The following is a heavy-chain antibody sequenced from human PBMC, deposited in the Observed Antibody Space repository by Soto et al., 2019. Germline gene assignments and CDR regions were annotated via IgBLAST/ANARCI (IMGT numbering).Heavy chain of an antibody. CDR3: ARNLYNTGSFDH. J-gene: IGHJ4*02. CDR2: MTPNSGDT. Sequence: QVQLVQSGAEVKKPGASVKVSCKASGYTFTSYDINWVRQAPGQGLEWVGWMTPNSGDTGYAQTFQGRVTLTRDTYRSTAYIELSSLKSEDTAVYYCARNLYNTGSFDHWGQGTLVTVSS. V-gene: IGHV1-8*02. D-gene: IGHD1-20*01. CDR1: GYTFTSYD.